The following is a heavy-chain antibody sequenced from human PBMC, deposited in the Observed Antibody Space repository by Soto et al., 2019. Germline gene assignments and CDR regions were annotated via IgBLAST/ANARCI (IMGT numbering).Heavy chain of an antibody. CDR3: AREYGDYVIDAFDI. CDR2: IYYSGST. CDR1: GGSISSGGYY. D-gene: IGHD4-17*01. V-gene: IGHV4-31*03. Sequence: QVQLQESGPGLVKPSQTLSLTCTVSGGSISSGGYYWSWIRQHPGKGLEWIGYIYYSGSTYYNPSIKSRVTISVDTSKNQFSLKLSSVTAADTAVYYCAREYGDYVIDAFDIWGQGTMVTVSS. J-gene: IGHJ3*02.